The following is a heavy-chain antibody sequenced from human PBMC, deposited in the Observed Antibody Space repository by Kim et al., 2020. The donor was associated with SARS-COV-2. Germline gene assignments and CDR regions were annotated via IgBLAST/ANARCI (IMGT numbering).Heavy chain of an antibody. V-gene: IGHV4-39*01. Sequence: SETLSLTCTVSGGSISSSSYYWGWIRQPPGKGLEWIGSIYYSGSTYYNPSLKSRVTISVDTSKNQFSLKLSSVTAADTAVYYCARRAGYSGYGGFDYWGQGTLVTVSS. D-gene: IGHD5-12*01. J-gene: IGHJ4*02. CDR1: GGSISSSSYY. CDR3: ARRAGYSGYGGFDY. CDR2: IYYSGST.